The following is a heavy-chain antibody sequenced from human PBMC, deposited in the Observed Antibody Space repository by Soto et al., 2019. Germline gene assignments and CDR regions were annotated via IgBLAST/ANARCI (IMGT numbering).Heavy chain of an antibody. Sequence: TSETLSLTCTVSGGSISSSSYYWGWIRQPPGKGLEWIGSIYYSGSTYYNPSLKSRVTISVDTSKNQFSLKLSSVTAADTAVYYCARHDSSGWYAYFDYWGQGTLVTVSS. CDR1: GGSISSSSYY. V-gene: IGHV4-39*01. CDR3: ARHDSSGWYAYFDY. J-gene: IGHJ4*02. D-gene: IGHD6-19*01. CDR2: IYYSGST.